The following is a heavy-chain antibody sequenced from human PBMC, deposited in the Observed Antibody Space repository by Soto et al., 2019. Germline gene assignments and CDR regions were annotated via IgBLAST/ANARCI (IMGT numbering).Heavy chain of an antibody. D-gene: IGHD6-19*01. CDR2: VIHTGRT. CDR3: ARSPKSSAFPYYFDF. J-gene: IGHJ4*02. Sequence: PXGTLSLTCTVYARSFSGYYWSWIRQPPGKGLEWIGEVIHTGRTNYNPSLKGRVTISVDTSKNQFSLNLSSVTAADTAVYYCARSPKSSAFPYYFDFWGQGTQVTVSS. CDR1: ARSFSGYY. V-gene: IGHV4-34*12.